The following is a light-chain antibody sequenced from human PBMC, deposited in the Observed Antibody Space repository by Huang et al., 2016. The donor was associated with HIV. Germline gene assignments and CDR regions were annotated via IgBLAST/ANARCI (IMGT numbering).Light chain of an antibody. J-gene: IGKJ1*01. CDR1: QSVSIS. CDR3: QQHDNWPWT. CDR2: GPS. Sequence: EIVLTQSPATLSVSPGERATLPCRASQSVSISLAGYQQRPGQAPRLLIYGPSTRASGGPARFSGSGSGTDFTLTINSLQSEDFGVYYCQQHDNWPWTFGQGTKVENK. V-gene: IGKV3-15*01.